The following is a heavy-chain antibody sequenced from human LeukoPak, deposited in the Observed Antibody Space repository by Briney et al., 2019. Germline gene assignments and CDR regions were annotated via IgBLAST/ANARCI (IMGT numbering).Heavy chain of an antibody. CDR3: AGDYDSSSYYYVGTTVTY. V-gene: IGHV3-30*04. J-gene: IGHJ4*02. CDR2: ISYDASNK. Sequence: GGSLRLSCAASRFTFSSYAMHWVRQDPGKGLEWVAVISYDASNKYYADSVKGRFTISRDNSKNTLYLQMNSLRAEDTAVYYCAGDYDSSSYYYVGTTVTYWGQGTLVTVSS. CDR1: RFTFSSYA. D-gene: IGHD3-22*01.